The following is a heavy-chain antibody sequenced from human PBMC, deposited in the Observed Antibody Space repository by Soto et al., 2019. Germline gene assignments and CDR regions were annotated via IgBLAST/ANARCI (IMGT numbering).Heavy chain of an antibody. D-gene: IGHD2-2*01. V-gene: IGHV3-23*01. Sequence: LGGCGVMLRRERLRVVLRAPGKGLEWVAAISGSGGSTYYADSVKGRFTISRDNTKNTLYLQMNSLRAEDTAAYYFAIKVDGPTAISYCGQGTQVPGS. CDR3: AIKVDGPTAISY. CDR2: ISGSGGST. J-gene: IGHJ1*01. CDR1: GVMLRRER.